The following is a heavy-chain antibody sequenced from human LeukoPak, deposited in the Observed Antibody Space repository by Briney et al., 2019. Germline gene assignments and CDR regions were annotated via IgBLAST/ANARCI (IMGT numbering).Heavy chain of an antibody. J-gene: IGHJ6*03. CDR2: IYYSGST. D-gene: IGHD6-19*01. CDR3: ARDCRYSSGWYPPRYYYYMDV. Sequence: SETLSLTCTVSGGSISSSSYYWGWIRQPPGKGLEWIGSIYYSGSTYYNPSLKSRVTISVDTSKNQFSLRLSSVTAADTAVYYCARDCRYSSGWYPPRYYYYMDVWGKGTTVTVSS. CDR1: GGSISSSSYY. V-gene: IGHV4-39*07.